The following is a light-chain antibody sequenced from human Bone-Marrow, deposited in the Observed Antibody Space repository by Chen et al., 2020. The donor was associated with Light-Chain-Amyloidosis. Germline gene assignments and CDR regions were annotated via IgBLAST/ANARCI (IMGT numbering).Light chain of an antibody. V-gene: IGLV3-21*02. CDR2: DDS. Sequence: SYVLTQPSSVSVAPGQTSTTACGGNNIGSTSVNWYEQTPGQAPLLVVYDDSHRPSGSTVRLSGSNSGNTGTLTISRVEAGDEADYYCQVWDRSSDSPVFGGGTKLTVL. CDR1: NIGSTS. J-gene: IGLJ3*02. CDR3: QVWDRSSDSPV.